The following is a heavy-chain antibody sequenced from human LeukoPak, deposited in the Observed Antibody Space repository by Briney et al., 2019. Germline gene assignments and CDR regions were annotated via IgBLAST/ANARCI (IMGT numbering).Heavy chain of an antibody. Sequence: PGGSLRLSCAASGFTFSSYWMHWVRQAPGKGLVWVSRINSDGSSTSYADSVKGRFTISRDNAKNTLCLQMNSLRAEDTAVYYCARGAASNWFDPWGQGTLVTVSS. J-gene: IGHJ5*02. D-gene: IGHD5-18*01. V-gene: IGHV3-74*01. CDR3: ARGAASNWFDP. CDR1: GFTFSSYW. CDR2: INSDGSST.